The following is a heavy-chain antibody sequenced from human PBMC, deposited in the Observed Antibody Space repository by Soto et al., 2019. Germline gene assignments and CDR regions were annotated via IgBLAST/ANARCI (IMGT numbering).Heavy chain of an antibody. CDR2: IYSGGST. D-gene: IGHD5-12*01. CDR1: GFTVSSTY. Sequence: EVQLVETGGGLIQPGGSLRLSCAASGFTVSSTYMSWVRQAPGKGLEWVSVIYSGGSTYYADSVKGRFTISRDNSKNTLYLQMNSLRAEDTAVYYCARDWVVATMRGGMDVWGQGTTVTVSS. CDR3: ARDWVVATMRGGMDV. J-gene: IGHJ6*02. V-gene: IGHV3-53*02.